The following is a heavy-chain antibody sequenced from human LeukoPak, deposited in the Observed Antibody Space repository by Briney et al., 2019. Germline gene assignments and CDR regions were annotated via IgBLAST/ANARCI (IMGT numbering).Heavy chain of an antibody. CDR2: INHSGST. Sequence: SETLSLTCAVYGGSFSGYYWSWIRQPPGKGLEWIGEINHSGSTNYNPSLKSRVTISVDTSKNQFSLKLSSVTAADTAVNYCGTNAFPRYYYYYGMDVWGQGTTVTVSS. CDR1: GGSFSGYY. V-gene: IGHV4-34*01. J-gene: IGHJ6*02. CDR3: GTNAFPRYYYYYGMDV. D-gene: IGHD2-2*01.